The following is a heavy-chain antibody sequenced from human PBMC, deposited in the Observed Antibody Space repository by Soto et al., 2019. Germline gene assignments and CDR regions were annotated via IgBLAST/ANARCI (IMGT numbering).Heavy chain of an antibody. CDR3: VRGASLNFDY. Sequence: GGSLRLSCIASGFTFRSYSMTWVRQAPGKGLEWVSSIRSGNNYTSYADSVKGRFTISRDNAKNSLYLQMNSLRAEDTAFYYCVRGASLNFDYWGQGTLVTVS. CDR1: GFTFRSYS. J-gene: IGHJ4*02. D-gene: IGHD1-26*01. CDR2: IRSGNNYT. V-gene: IGHV3-21*04.